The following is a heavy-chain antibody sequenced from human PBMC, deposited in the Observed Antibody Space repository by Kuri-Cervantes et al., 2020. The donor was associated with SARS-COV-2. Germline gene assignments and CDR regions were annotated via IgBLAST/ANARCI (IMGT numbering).Heavy chain of an antibody. V-gene: IGHV4-61*01. D-gene: IGHD3-10*01. Sequence: SETLSLTCTVSGGSISSGSYYWSWIRQPPGKGLEWFGYIYYSGSTNYNPSLKSRVTISVDTSKNQFSMKLSSVTAADTAVYYCASDKSGYYGSGSYSLYYYYYGMDVWGQGNTVTVAS. CDR2: IYYSGST. J-gene: IGHJ6*02. CDR3: ASDKSGYYGSGSYSLYYYYYGMDV. CDR1: GGSISSGSYY.